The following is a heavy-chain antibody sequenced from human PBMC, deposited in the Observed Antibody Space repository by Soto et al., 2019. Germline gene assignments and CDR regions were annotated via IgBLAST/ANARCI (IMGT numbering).Heavy chain of an antibody. CDR1: GFTFSNYW. CDR2: IDKDGGET. J-gene: IGHJ6*02. D-gene: IGHD4-4*01. Sequence: GGSLRLSCAASGFTFSNYWMNWARQAPGKGLEWVANIDKDGGETNYVNSVKGRFTISRDNAKNSLYLQMNSLGTGDTAVYYCARGGRTTVTTRTSYGMDVWGQGTTVTVSS. CDR3: ARGGRTTVTTRTSYGMDV. V-gene: IGHV3-7*01.